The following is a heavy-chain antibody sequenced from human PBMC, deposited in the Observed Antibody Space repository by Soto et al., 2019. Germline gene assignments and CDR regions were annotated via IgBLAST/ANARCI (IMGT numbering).Heavy chain of an antibody. Sequence: ASVKVSCKASGYTFTSYGISWLRQAPGQGLEWMGWISAYNGNTNYAQKLQGRVTMTTDTSTSTAYMELRSLRSDDTAVYYCARVFPNYYYYYGMDVWGQGTTVTVSS. CDR1: GYTFTSYG. J-gene: IGHJ6*02. CDR3: ARVFPNYYYYYGMDV. CDR2: ISAYNGNT. V-gene: IGHV1-18*01.